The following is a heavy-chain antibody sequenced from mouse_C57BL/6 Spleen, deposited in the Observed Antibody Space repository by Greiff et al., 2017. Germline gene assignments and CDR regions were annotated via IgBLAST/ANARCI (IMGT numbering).Heavy chain of an antibody. V-gene: IGHV1-66*01. CDR2: IYPGSGNT. J-gene: IGHJ3*01. CDR3: ARGDGSNLAWFAD. D-gene: IGHD1-1*01. CDR1: GYSFTSYY. Sequence: QVQLQQSGPELVKPGASVKISCKASGYSFTSYYIHWVKQRPGQGLEWIGWIYPGSGNTKYNEKFKGKATLTADTSSSTAYMQLSSLTSEDSAVYFCARGDGSNLAWFADWGQGTLVTVSA.